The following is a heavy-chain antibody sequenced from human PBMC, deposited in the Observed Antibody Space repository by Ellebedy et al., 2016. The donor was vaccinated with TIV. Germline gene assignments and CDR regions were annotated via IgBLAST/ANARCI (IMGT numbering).Heavy chain of an antibody. Sequence: GESLKISXAASGFTFSNAWMSWVRQAPGKGLEWVGRIKSKTDGGTTDYAAPVKGRFTISRDNSKNTLYLQMNSLRAEDTAVYYCARFGSGWHLFDYWGQGTLVTVSS. V-gene: IGHV3-15*01. J-gene: IGHJ4*02. D-gene: IGHD6-19*01. CDR1: GFTFSNAW. CDR3: ARFGSGWHLFDY. CDR2: IKSKTDGGTT.